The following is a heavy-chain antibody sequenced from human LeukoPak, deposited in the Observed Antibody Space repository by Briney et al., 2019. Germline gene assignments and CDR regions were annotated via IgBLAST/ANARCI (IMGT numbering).Heavy chain of an antibody. CDR3: LRDLTYGGISSPDC. Sequence: AASVKVSCKASGYTFTDYYMHWVRQARGQGLEWMGWINPNNGGTTYAQQFQGRVTMTRAPSISTAYMELGRLTSDATAMYFCLRDLTYGGISSPDCWGQGSLVTVSS. CDR2: INPNNGGT. J-gene: IGHJ4*02. D-gene: IGHD4/OR15-4a*01. V-gene: IGHV1-2*02. CDR1: GYTFTDYY.